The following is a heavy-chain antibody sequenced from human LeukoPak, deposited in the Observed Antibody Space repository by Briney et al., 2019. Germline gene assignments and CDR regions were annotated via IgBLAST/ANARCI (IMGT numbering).Heavy chain of an antibody. CDR2: ISYDGSNK. J-gene: IGHJ6*03. V-gene: IGHV3-30*04. Sequence: GKSLRLSCAASGFTFSSYAMHWVRQAPGKGLEWVAFISYDGSNKYYADFVKGRFTISRDNSKKTLYLQMNSLRAEDTAVYYCAKSQRGYYPRRTYYYYMDVWGKGTTVTVSS. CDR1: GFTFSSYA. CDR3: AKSQRGYYPRRTYYYYMDV. D-gene: IGHD1-26*01.